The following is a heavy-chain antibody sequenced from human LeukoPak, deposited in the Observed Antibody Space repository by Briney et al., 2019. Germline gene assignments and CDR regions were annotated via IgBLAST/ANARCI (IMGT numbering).Heavy chain of an antibody. CDR2: IYPGGSET. CDR3: ARASRDGYNQNFDH. J-gene: IGHJ4*02. V-gene: IGHV5-51*01. D-gene: IGHD5-24*01. Sequence: GESLKISCKGLGSDFSTYWKAGVRQRPGKGLEWMGIIYPGGSETRYDPSFQGQVTISADRSTSTAYLQWSSLRASDTAMYYCARASRDGYNQNFDHWGQGTLVTVSS. CDR1: GSDFSTYW.